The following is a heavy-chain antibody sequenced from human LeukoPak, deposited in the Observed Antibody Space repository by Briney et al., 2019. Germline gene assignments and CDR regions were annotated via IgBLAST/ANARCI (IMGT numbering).Heavy chain of an antibody. Sequence: KPSETLSLTSTGSGGSISSDYWSWIRQPPGKGLEWIRDIYYSGSTNYNPSLKSRVTISVDTSKNQFSLTLSSVTAAATAVYYCARGVVIAPQNFDYWGQGTLVTVSS. CDR1: GGSISSDY. D-gene: IGHD2-21*01. CDR2: IYYSGST. V-gene: IGHV4-59*01. CDR3: ARGVVIAPQNFDY. J-gene: IGHJ4*02.